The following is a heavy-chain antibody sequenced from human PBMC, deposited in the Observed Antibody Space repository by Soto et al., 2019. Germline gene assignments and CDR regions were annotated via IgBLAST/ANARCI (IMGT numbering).Heavy chain of an antibody. J-gene: IGHJ6*03. CDR2: IYSGGST. Sequence: EAQLVESGGGLVQPGGSLRLSCAASGFTVSSNYMSWVRQAPGKGLEWVSVIYSGGSTYYADSVKGRFTISRHNSKNTLYLQMNSLRAEDTAVYYCARVEGAYYYYYYMDVWGKGTTVTVSS. CDR1: GFTVSSNY. CDR3: ARVEGAYYYYYYMDV. V-gene: IGHV3-53*04.